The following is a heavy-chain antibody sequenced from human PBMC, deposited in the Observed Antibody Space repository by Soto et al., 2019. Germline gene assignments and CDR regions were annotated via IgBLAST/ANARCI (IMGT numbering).Heavy chain of an antibody. CDR2: ISSSGSTI. CDR3: ARDPVDRIDYYGSGDLMDV. Sequence: PGGSLRLSCAASGFTFSDYYMSWIRQAPGKGLEWVSYISSSGSTIYYADSVKGRFTISRDNAKNSLYLKVNSLRAEDTAVYYCARDPVDRIDYYGSGDLMDVWGKGTTVTVSS. J-gene: IGHJ6*04. V-gene: IGHV3-11*01. CDR1: GFTFSDYY. D-gene: IGHD3-10*01.